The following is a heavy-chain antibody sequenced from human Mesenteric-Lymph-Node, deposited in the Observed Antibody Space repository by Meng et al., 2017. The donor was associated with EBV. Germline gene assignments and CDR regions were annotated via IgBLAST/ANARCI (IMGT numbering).Heavy chain of an antibody. D-gene: IGHD1-26*01. Sequence: QVQLQQWGAGLLKPSETLSLTCAVYGGSFSGYYWSWIRQPHSGSTNYNPSLKSRVTISVDTSKNQFSLKLSSVTAADTAVYYCGHYRDYFDYWGQGTLVTVAS. V-gene: IGHV4-34*01. CDR3: GHYRDYFDY. CDR1: GGSFSGYY. J-gene: IGHJ4*02. CDR2: SGST.